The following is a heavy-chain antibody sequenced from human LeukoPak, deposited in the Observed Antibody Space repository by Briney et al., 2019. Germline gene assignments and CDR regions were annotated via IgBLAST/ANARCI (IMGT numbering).Heavy chain of an antibody. Sequence: SEKLSLTCSVSGDSISSGSYYWGWIRQPPGKGLEWIGSMYYSGSTYYNPSLKSRVTLSVDTSKNRFSLRLSSVTAADTAVYYCARLRYSSTRSDYWGQGTLVIVPS. J-gene: IGHJ4*02. CDR2: MYYSGST. D-gene: IGHD2-2*01. CDR1: GDSISSGSYY. V-gene: IGHV4-39*01. CDR3: ARLRYSSTRSDY.